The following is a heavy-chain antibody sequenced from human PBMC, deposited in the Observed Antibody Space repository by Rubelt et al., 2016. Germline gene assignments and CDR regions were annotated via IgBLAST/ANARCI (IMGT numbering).Heavy chain of an antibody. Sequence: QVQLVQSGAEVKKPGSSVKVSCKASGGTFSSYAISWVRQAPGQGLEWMGGIIPIFGTANYAQKFQGRVTITADVSTSTAYMELSSLRSEDTAVYYCATGGDFGVVIPNWFDPWGQGTLVTVSS. CDR2: IIPIFGTA. CDR3: ATGGDFGVVIPNWFDP. CDR1: GGTFSSYA. V-gene: IGHV1-69*01. J-gene: IGHJ5*02. D-gene: IGHD3-3*01.